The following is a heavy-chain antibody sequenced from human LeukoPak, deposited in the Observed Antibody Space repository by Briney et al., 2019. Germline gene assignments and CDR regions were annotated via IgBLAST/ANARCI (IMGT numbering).Heavy chain of an antibody. CDR3: AKVIAVAGVFDY. D-gene: IGHD6-19*01. CDR1: GFTFGFSNYA. J-gene: IGHJ4*02. Sequence: GGSLRLSCAASGFTFGFSNYAMSWVRQAPGKGLEWISAISGSGDNTYYADSVKGRFTASRDNSKNTLYLQVNSLRAEDTAVYWCAKVIAVAGVFDYWGQGTLVTVSS. CDR2: ISGSGDNT. V-gene: IGHV3-23*01.